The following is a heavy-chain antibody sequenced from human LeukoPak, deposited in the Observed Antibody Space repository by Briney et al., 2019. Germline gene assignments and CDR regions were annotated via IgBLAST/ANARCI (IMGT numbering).Heavy chain of an antibody. CDR2: IFYTGST. V-gene: IGHV4-59*08. D-gene: IGHD6-13*01. CDR1: GDSINSYY. J-gene: IGHJ4*02. Sequence: SETLSLTCTVSGDSINSYYWSWIRQPPGKGLEWIGYIFYTGSTNYNPSLKSRVTISVDTSKNQFSLKLNSVTAADTAVYHCARAPGGCYSSSCLDYWGQGTLVTVSS. CDR3: ARAPGGCYSSSCLDY.